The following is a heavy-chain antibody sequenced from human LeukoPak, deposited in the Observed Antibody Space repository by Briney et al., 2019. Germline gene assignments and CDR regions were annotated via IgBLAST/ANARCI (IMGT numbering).Heavy chain of an antibody. CDR1: GITLSNYG. J-gene: IGHJ4*02. D-gene: IGHD3-22*01. Sequence: GGSLRLSCVVSGITLSNYGLSWVRQAPGKGLAWVAGISDSGGRTHYADSVKARFTISRASPKNTLYLQMNSLRAEDTAVYFCAKRGVVIRVILVGFHKEAYYFDSWGQGALVTVSS. CDR2: ISDSGGRT. V-gene: IGHV3-23*01. CDR3: AKRGVVIRVILVGFHKEAYYFDS.